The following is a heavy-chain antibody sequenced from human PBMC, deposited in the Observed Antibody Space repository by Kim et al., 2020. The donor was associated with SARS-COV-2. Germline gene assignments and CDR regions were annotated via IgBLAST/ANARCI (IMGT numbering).Heavy chain of an antibody. CDR2: ISGGGGST. D-gene: IGHD4-17*01. V-gene: IGHV3-23*01. CDR1: GFTFTTYA. J-gene: IGHJ5*01. CDR3: AKELRVTTHTTGGDFLDS. Sequence: GGSLRLSCVASGFTFTTYAMNWVRQAPGKGLEWVSGISGGGGSTYYADSVKGRFTISRDSSKNTLYLQMNSLRAEDTAVYYCAKELRVTTHTTGGDFLDSWGQGTLVTVSS.